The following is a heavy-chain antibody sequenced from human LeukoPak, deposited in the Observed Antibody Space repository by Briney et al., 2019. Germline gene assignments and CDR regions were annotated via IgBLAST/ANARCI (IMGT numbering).Heavy chain of an antibody. CDR1: GFTFSSYW. CDR2: INSDGSST. V-gene: IGHV3-74*01. CDR3: AKDQGTYGPYYFDY. Sequence: GGSLRLSCAASGFTFSSYWMHWVRQAPGKGLVWVSRINSDGSSTSYADSVKGRFTISRDNAKNTLYLQMNSLRAEDTAVYYCAKDQGTYGPYYFDYWGQGTLVTVSS. J-gene: IGHJ4*02. D-gene: IGHD3-10*01.